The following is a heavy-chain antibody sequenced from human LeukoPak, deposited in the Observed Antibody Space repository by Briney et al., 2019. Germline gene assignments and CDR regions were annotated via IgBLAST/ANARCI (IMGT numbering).Heavy chain of an antibody. Sequence: GGSLRLSCAASGFTFSSYWMSWVRQAPGKGLEWVANIKQDGSEKYYVDSVKGRFTISRDNAKNSLYLQMNSLRAEDTAVYYCARVAVFGVVSSDYYYYYMDVWGKGTTVTVSS. D-gene: IGHD3-3*01. CDR1: GFTFSSYW. CDR3: ARVAVFGVVSSDYYYYYMDV. J-gene: IGHJ6*03. CDR2: IKQDGSEK. V-gene: IGHV3-7*01.